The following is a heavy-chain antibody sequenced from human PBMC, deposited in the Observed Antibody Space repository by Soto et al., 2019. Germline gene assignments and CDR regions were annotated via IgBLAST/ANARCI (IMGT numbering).Heavy chain of an antibody. V-gene: IGHV1-69*02. CDR3: ARGRDVYGMDV. Sequence: ASVKVSCKASGSTFSSYTISWVRQAPGQGLEWMGRIIPILGIANYAQKFQGRVTITADKSTSTAYMELSSLRSEDTAVYYCARGRDVYGMDVWGQGTTVTVSS. J-gene: IGHJ6*02. CDR2: IIPILGIA. CDR1: GSTFSSYT.